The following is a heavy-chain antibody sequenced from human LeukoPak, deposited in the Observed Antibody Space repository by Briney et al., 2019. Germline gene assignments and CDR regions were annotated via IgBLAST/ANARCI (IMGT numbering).Heavy chain of an antibody. Sequence: ASVKVSCKATGYTFTGYHMHWVRQAPGQGLEWMGWIKPNSGGTNNAQKFQGRVTMTRDTYISTAYMELSRLRSDDTAMYYCARVAISGWHQGDSFDIWGQGTMVTVSS. J-gene: IGHJ3*02. D-gene: IGHD6-19*01. CDR1: GYTFTGYH. CDR3: ARVAISGWHQGDSFDI. V-gene: IGHV1-2*02. CDR2: IKPNSGGT.